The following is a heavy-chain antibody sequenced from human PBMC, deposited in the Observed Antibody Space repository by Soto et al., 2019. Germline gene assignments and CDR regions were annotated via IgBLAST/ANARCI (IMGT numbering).Heavy chain of an antibody. V-gene: IGHV4-31*03. D-gene: IGHD4-17*01. Sequence: PSETLSLTCTVSGGSISIGGYYWSWIRQHPGKGLEWIGYIYYSGSTYYNPSLKSRVTISVDTSKNQFSLKLSSVTAADTAVYYCARAGATVTTPYYFDYWGQGTLVTVSS. CDR1: GGSISIGGYY. J-gene: IGHJ4*02. CDR3: ARAGATVTTPYYFDY. CDR2: IYYSGST.